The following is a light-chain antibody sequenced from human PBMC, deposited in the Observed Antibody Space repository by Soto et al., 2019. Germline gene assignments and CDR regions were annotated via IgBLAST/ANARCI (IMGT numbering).Light chain of an antibody. CDR1: SSNIGSNT. J-gene: IGLJ2*01. CDR3: CSYAGSYTLV. Sequence: QSVLTQPPSASGAPGQRVTISCSGSSSNIGSNTVNWYQQLPGTAPKLLIYTNNQRPSGVRDRFSGSRSGTSASLAISGLQSEDEADYYCCSYAGSYTLVFGGGTKLTVL. V-gene: IGLV1-44*01. CDR2: TNN.